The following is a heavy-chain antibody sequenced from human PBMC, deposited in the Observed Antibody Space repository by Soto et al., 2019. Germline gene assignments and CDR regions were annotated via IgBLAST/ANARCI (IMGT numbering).Heavy chain of an antibody. Sequence: GGSLRLSCAASGFAFSSYSMNWVRQAPGKGLEWVSSISSSSSYIYYADSVKGRFTISRDNAKNSLYLKMNSLRAEDTAVYYCARVNSSSWYVYWGQGTLVTVSS. CDR1: GFAFSSYS. CDR2: ISSSSSYI. D-gene: IGHD6-13*01. V-gene: IGHV3-21*01. CDR3: ARVNSSSWYVY. J-gene: IGHJ4*02.